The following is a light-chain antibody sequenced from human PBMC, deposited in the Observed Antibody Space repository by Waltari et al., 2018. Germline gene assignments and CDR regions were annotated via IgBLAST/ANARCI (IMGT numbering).Light chain of an antibody. CDR2: DAS. V-gene: IGKV1-33*01. CDR3: QQYANLPLT. J-gene: IGKJ4*01. CDR1: QDNRKN. Sequence: DIKMTQAPSSLSASVGDRVTITCQASQDNRKNLNWFQQKPGKAPQVLIFDASNSQAAVPSRFSGSGSGTDFAFTISSLQPEDIGTYFCQQYANLPLTVGGGTRVEIK.